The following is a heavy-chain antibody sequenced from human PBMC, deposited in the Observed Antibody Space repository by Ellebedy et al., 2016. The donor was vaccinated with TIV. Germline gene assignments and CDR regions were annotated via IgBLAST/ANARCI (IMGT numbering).Heavy chain of an antibody. Sequence: GESLKISXAASGFTFSSYSINWVRQDPGKGLEWVSSISSTSSSTYYAGSVKGRFTISRDNAKNSLFLQMSSLRPEDTAVYYCARDLLGVATLYYYGMDVWGQGTTVTVSS. J-gene: IGHJ6*02. V-gene: IGHV3-21*01. CDR3: ARDLLGVATLYYYGMDV. CDR1: GFTFSSYS. D-gene: IGHD5-12*01. CDR2: ISSTSSST.